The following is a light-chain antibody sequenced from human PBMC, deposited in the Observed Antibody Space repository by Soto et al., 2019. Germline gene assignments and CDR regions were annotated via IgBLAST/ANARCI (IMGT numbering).Light chain of an antibody. Sequence: EIVLTQSPGTLSLSPGERATLSCRANQSVSSNYLAWYLQKPGQAPRLLIYGASSRATGIPDRFSGSGSGTDFTLTISRLESEDFAVYYCQQYDNSPNTFGLGTKLEIK. CDR2: GAS. CDR1: QSVSSNY. V-gene: IGKV3-20*01. CDR3: QQYDNSPNT. J-gene: IGKJ2*01.